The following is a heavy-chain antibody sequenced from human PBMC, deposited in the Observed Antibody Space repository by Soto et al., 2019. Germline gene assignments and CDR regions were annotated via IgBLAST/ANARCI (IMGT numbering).Heavy chain of an antibody. CDR2: ISSSGSI. Sequence: GGSLRLPCTAAGFTFSDYYMSWISQDQGKGLEWVSYISSSGSIGYADSVKGRFTISRDNAKNSLYLQMNSLRAEDTALYYCAKGLSRDGYNWYYFDYWGQGTLVTVSS. D-gene: IGHD5-12*01. CDR1: GFTFSDYY. CDR3: AKGLSRDGYNWYYFDY. V-gene: IGHV3-11*01. J-gene: IGHJ4*02.